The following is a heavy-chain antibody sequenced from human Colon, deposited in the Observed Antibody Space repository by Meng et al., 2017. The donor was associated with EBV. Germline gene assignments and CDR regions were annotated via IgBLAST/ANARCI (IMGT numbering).Heavy chain of an antibody. CDR1: GGSISSGGYY. J-gene: IGHJ5*02. CDR2: IYYSGST. V-gene: IGHV4-30-4*01. Sequence: HVHLQESRPGRVKPPQTLSLTCAVSGGSISSGGYYWSWIRQPPGKGLEWIGYIYYSGSTYYIPSLKSRVTISVDTAKNQFSLKLSSVTAADTAVYYCARSAMISAWFDPWGQGTLVTVAS. CDR3: ARSAMISAWFDP. D-gene: IGHD3-22*01.